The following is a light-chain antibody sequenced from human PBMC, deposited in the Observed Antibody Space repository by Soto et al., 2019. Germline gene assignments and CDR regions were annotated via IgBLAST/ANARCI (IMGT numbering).Light chain of an antibody. CDR1: QGIRTY. Sequence: DIQMTQSPSSLSASVGDRVTITCRASQGIRTYLNWYQQERGKAPKLVIYGASSLQSGVPSRFSGSGSGTDFTLTISSLQPEDFASYYCQQYNSYPWTFGEGTKV. V-gene: IGKV1-39*01. CDR3: QQYNSYPWT. CDR2: GAS. J-gene: IGKJ1*01.